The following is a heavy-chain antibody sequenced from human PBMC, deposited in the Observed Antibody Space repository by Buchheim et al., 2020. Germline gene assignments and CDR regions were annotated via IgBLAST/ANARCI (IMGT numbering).Heavy chain of an antibody. D-gene: IGHD4-23*01. V-gene: IGHV3-74*01. CDR2: INGDGTVT. CDR1: GFAFGNYW. Sequence: EVQLVESGGGLVQPGGSLRLSCAASGFAFGNYWIFWVRQTAGKGLALISRINGDGTVTTYADSVKGRFTISRDNAKNTLYLQMDSLRADDTALYYCTKDGGNSPDFWGQGTL. CDR3: TKDGGNSPDF. J-gene: IGHJ4*02.